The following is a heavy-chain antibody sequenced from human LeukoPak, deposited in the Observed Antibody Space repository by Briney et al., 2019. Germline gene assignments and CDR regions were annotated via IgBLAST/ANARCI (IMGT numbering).Heavy chain of an antibody. CDR3: ARGRTGGYYDSSGYYDY. J-gene: IGHJ4*02. Sequence: ASVKVSCKASGYTFTSYGISWVRQAPGQGLEWMGWISAYNGNTNYAQKLQGRVTMTTDTSTSTAYMELRSLRSDDTAVYYCARGRTGGYYDSSGYYDYWGQGTLVTVSS. CDR2: ISAYNGNT. V-gene: IGHV1-18*01. D-gene: IGHD3-22*01. CDR1: GYTFTSYG.